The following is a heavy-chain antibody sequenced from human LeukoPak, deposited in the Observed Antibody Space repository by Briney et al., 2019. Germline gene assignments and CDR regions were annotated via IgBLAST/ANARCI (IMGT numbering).Heavy chain of an antibody. V-gene: IGHV3-23*01. J-gene: IGHJ6*02. CDR3: AKPTVTHYYYYGMDV. CDR2: ISGSGGST. CDR1: GFTFSSYA. D-gene: IGHD4-4*01. Sequence: GGSLRLSCAASGFTFSSYAMSWVRQAPGKGLEWVSAISGSGGSTYYADSVKGRFTISRDNSKNTLYLQRNSLRAEDTAVYYCAKPTVTHYYYYGMDVWGQGTTVTVSS.